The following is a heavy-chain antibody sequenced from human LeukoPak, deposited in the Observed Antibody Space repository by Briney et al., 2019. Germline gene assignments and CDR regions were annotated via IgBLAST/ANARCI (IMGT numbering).Heavy chain of an antibody. V-gene: IGHV4-34*01. D-gene: IGHD6-13*01. J-gene: IGHJ4*02. Sequence: SETLSLTCAVYGGSFSGYYWSWIRQPPGKGLEWIGEINHSGGTNYNPSLKSRVTISVDTSKNQFSLKLSSVTAADTAVYYCARGYGSSWSLRGYYFDYWGQGTLVTVSS. CDR1: GGSFSGYY. CDR2: INHSGGT. CDR3: ARGYGSSWSLRGYYFDY.